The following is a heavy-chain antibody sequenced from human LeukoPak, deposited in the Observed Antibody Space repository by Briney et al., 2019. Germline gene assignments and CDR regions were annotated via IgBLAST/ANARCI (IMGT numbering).Heavy chain of an antibody. Sequence: SETLSLTCAVYGGSFSGYYWSWIRQPPGKGLEWIGYIYYSGSTNYNPSLKSRVTISVDTSKNQFSLKLSSVTAADTAVYYCARLPGDIRYFDYWGQGTLVTVSS. D-gene: IGHD2-15*01. J-gene: IGHJ4*02. CDR3: ARLPGDIRYFDY. V-gene: IGHV4-59*12. CDR1: GGSFSGYY. CDR2: IYYSGST.